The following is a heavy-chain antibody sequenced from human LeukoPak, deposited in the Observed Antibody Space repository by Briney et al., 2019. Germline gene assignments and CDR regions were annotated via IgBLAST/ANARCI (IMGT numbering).Heavy chain of an antibody. J-gene: IGHJ4*02. CDR2: ISNDGSTT. D-gene: IGHD1-26*01. Sequence: GGSLRLSCAASGFTLSRFWMHWVRHAPGKGLVWVSRISNDGSTTIYADSVKGRFTISRDNAKNSLFLQMNSLTAEDTAVYYCARDYSGGASDYWGQGTLVTVSS. V-gene: IGHV3-74*01. CDR1: GFTLSRFW. CDR3: ARDYSGGASDY.